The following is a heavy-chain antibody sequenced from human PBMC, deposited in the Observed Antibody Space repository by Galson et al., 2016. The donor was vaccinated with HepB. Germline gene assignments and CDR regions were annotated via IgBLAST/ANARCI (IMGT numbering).Heavy chain of an antibody. J-gene: IGHJ6*02. CDR3: ARSAGAFYYHGMDV. CDR1: GLTFSNYW. V-gene: IGHV3-74*03. Sequence: SLRLSCAASGLTFSNYWMHWVRQVPGKGLVWVSRINNDGSSTTYADSVKGRFTISRDNAKSKLFLQMNSLRAEDTAVYYCARSAGAFYYHGMDVWGLGTTVTVSS. CDR2: INNDGSST.